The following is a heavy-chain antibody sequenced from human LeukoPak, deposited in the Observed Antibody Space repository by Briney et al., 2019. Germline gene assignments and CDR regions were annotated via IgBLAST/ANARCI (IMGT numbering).Heavy chain of an antibody. CDR3: ARDHLAAFYCSSTSCSDRECYFDY. CDR1: GDSVSSNSAA. Sequence: SQTLSLTCAISGDSVSSNSAAWNWIRQSPSRGLEWLGRTYYRSKWYNDYAVSVKSRITINPDTSKNQFSLQLNSVTPEDTAVYYCARDHLAAFYCSSTSCSDRECYFDYWGQGTLVTVSS. D-gene: IGHD2-2*01. J-gene: IGHJ4*02. CDR2: TYYRSKWYN. V-gene: IGHV6-1*01.